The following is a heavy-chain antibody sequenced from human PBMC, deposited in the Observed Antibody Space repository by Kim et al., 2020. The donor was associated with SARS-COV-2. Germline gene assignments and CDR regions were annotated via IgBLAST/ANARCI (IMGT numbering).Heavy chain of an antibody. Sequence: GGSLRLSCTVSGFAFRTYWMNWVRQAPGKGLEWVANINQDGSQSYYVVSVKGRFTISRDNAKDSLYLQMNNLRADDTAIYYCTTLWQQVATPAHYWGQGTLVTVSS. CDR3: TTLWQQVATPAHY. CDR1: GFAFRTYW. D-gene: IGHD6-13*01. CDR2: INQDGSQS. J-gene: IGHJ4*02. V-gene: IGHV3-7*03.